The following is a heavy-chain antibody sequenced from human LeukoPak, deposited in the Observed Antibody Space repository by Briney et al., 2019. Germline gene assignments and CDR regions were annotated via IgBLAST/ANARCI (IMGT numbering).Heavy chain of an antibody. CDR1: GGSISSSNW. V-gene: IGHV4-4*02. J-gene: IGHJ4*02. D-gene: IGHD3-22*01. Sequence: SGTLSLTCAVSGGSISSSNWWSWVRQPPGKGLEWIGEIYHSGSTNYNPSLKSRVTISVDKSKNQFSLKLSSVTAADTAVYYCARTRGYDSSGYYVHWGQGTLVTVSS. CDR3: ARTRGYDSSGYYVH. CDR2: IYHSGST.